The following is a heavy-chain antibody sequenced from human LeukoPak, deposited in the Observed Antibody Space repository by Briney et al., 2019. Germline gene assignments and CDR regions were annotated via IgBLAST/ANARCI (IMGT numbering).Heavy chain of an antibody. CDR3: AKAERYCSGGSCYPSFDS. CDR2: ISSSGSTI. J-gene: IGHJ4*02. D-gene: IGHD2-15*01. CDR1: GFTFSSYE. Sequence: GGSLRLSCAASGFTFSSYEMNWVRQAPGKGLEWVSYISSSGSTIYYADSVKGRFTISRDNAKNSLYLQMNSLRAEDTAVYYCAKAERYCSGGSCYPSFDSWGQGTLVTVSS. V-gene: IGHV3-48*03.